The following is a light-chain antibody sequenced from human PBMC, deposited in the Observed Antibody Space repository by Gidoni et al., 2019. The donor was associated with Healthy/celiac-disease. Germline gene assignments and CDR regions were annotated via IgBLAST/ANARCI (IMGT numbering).Light chain of an antibody. CDR3: QKYNSAPPT. J-gene: IGKJ4*01. CDR1: QGISKY. CDR2: AAS. Sequence: DIQMTQSPSSLSASVGDRVTITCRASQGISKYLAWYQQKPGQVPKLLIYAASTLQSGVPSRFSGSGSGTDFTLTISSLQPEDVATYYCQKYNSAPPTFGGGTKVEIK. V-gene: IGKV1-27*01.